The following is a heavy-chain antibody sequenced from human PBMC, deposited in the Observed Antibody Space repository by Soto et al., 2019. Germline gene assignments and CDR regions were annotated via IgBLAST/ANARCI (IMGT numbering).Heavy chain of an antibody. Sequence: QVHLQQWGAGLLKPSETLSLTCADYGGSLSGYYWSWIRQPPGKGLEWIGEINPSGSTNYTPSLKSRVTMSGDTPKNQFSLKLISVTAADTAVYYCARGRDGGAANWGQGTLVTVSS. CDR3: ARGRDGGAAN. CDR1: GGSLSGYY. CDR2: INPSGST. J-gene: IGHJ4*02. D-gene: IGHD4-17*01. V-gene: IGHV4-34*01.